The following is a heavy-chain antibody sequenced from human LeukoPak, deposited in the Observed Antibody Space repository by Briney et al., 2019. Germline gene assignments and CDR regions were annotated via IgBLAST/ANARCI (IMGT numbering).Heavy chain of an antibody. CDR3: ARVLWFGDLGSFDP. CDR2: IYYSGST. V-gene: IGHV4-39*01. Sequence: PSETLSLTCTVSGGSISSSSYYWGWIRQPPGKGLEWIGSIYYSGSTYYNPSLKSRVTISVDTSKKQFSLKQTSVTAADTAVYYCARVLWFGDLGSFDPWGQGTLVTVSS. CDR1: GGSISSSSYY. J-gene: IGHJ5*02. D-gene: IGHD3-10*01.